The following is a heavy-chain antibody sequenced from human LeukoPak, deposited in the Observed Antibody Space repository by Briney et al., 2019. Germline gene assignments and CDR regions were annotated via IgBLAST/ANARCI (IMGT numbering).Heavy chain of an antibody. CDR3: ARRNRYSYGPNWFDP. J-gene: IGHJ5*02. CDR1: GGSFSGYY. V-gene: IGHV4-34*01. Sequence: SETLSLTCAVYGGSFSGYYWSWLRQPPGKGLEWIGEINHSGSTNYNPSLKSRVTISVDTSKNQFSLKLSSVTAADTAVYYCARRNRYSYGPNWFDPWGQGTLVTVSS. D-gene: IGHD5-18*01. CDR2: INHSGST.